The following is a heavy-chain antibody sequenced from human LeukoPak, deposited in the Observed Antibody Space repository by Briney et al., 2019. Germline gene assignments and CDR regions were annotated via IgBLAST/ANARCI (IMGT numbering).Heavy chain of an antibody. CDR2: IIPIFGIA. CDR3: ARNYGSGTGWFDP. CDR1: GGTFSSYA. J-gene: IGHJ5*02. Sequence: SVTVSFQASGGTFSSYAISWVRQAPGQGLEWMGRIIPIFGIANYAQKFQGRVTITADKSTSTAYMELSSLRSEDTAVYYCARNYGSGTGWFDPWGQGTLVTVSS. D-gene: IGHD3-10*01. V-gene: IGHV1-69*10.